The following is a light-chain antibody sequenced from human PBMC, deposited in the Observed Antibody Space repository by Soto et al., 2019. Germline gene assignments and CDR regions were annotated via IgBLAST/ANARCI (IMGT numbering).Light chain of an antibody. J-gene: IGLJ1*01. Sequence: QGSGNQPASLSGSPGQSIAISCTGTLSDVGAYNYVSWYQQHPGKAPKLMISEVTNRPSGVSDRFSGSKSGNTASLTISGLQAEDEADYYCRSFTSRFTFVFGTGTKVTVL. CDR3: RSFTSRFTFV. CDR2: EVT. V-gene: IGLV2-14*01. CDR1: LSDVGAYNY.